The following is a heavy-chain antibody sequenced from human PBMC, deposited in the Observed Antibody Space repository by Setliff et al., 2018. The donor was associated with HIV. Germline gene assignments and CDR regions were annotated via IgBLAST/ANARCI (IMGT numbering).Heavy chain of an antibody. CDR1: GGTFSSYA. Sequence: SVKVSCKASGGTFSSYAISWVRQTPGQGLEWMGGIIPIFATANYAQKFQGRVTITADESTSTVYMELSSLRSEDTAVYYCARDSRDIVVVIAPEPEPYYYYGMDVWGEGTTVTVSS. V-gene: IGHV1-69*13. J-gene: IGHJ6*04. D-gene: IGHD2-15*01. CDR2: IIPIFATA. CDR3: ARDSRDIVVVIAPEPEPYYYYGMDV.